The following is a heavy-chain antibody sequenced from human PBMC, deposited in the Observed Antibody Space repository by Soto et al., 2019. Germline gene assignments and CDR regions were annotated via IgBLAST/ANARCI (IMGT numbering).Heavy chain of an antibody. CDR2: IILPFGTA. V-gene: IGHV1-69*13. CDR3: ARSPDYAGYFEY. Sequence: GASVKVSCKASGGTLSNYAISWVRQATGQGLEWMGGIILPFGTANYAQKFQGRVTITADESMTTAYMELSGLRSEDTAVYYCARSPDYAGYFEYRGQGTLVTVSS. CDR1: GGTLSNYA. J-gene: IGHJ4*02. D-gene: IGHD4-17*01.